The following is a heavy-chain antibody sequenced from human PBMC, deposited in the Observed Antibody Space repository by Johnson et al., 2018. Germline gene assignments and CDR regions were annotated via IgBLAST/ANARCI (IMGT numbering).Heavy chain of an antibody. Sequence: VQLVESGGGLVQPGGSLRLSCAASGFTFSSYAMSWVRQAPGKGLEWVSAISGSGGSTYYADYVKGRFTISRDNSKNTLYQQMNSLRAEDTAVYYCARSLGLDSSGYYYGSFQHWGQGTLVTVSS. CDR2: ISGSGGST. V-gene: IGHV3-23*04. CDR1: GFTFSSYA. J-gene: IGHJ1*01. D-gene: IGHD3-22*01. CDR3: ARSLGLDSSGYYYGSFQH.